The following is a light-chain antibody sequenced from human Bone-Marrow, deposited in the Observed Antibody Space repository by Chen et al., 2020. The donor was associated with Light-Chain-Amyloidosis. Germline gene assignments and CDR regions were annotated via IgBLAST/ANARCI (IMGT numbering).Light chain of an antibody. J-gene: IGKJ1*01. CDR3: HQYNSWPPWT. Sequence: EIVMTQFPATLSVSPGEGATLSCRASQTVGTNLAWYQQKPGQAPSLLIFDASTRATGVPARFSGSSSGTEFTLTISNLQSEDIAVYYCHQYNSWPPWTFGQGTKVDIK. CDR2: DAS. CDR1: QTVGTN. V-gene: IGKV3-15*01.